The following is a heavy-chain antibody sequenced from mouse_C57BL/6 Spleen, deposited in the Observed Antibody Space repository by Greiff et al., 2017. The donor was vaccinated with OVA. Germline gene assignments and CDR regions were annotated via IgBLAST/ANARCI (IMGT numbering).Heavy chain of an antibody. V-gene: IGHV1-53*01. CDR3: ARYSDYGVRYFDV. Sequence: QVQLQQPGPELVKPGASVKLSCKASGYTFTSYWMHWVKQRPGQGLEWIGNINPRNGGTNYNEKFKSKATLTVDKSSSTASMQLSSLTSEDSAVYDCARYSDYGVRYFDVWGTGTTVTVSS. J-gene: IGHJ1*03. CDR1: GYTFTSYW. D-gene: IGHD2-4*01. CDR2: INPRNGGT.